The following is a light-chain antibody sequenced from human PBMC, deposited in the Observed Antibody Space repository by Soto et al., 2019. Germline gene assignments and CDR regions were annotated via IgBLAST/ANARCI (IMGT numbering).Light chain of an antibody. CDR1: NSDVGAYSY. V-gene: IGLV2-14*03. J-gene: IGLJ1*01. CDR2: DVG. CDR3: SSYTAFTTDV. Sequence: QSALTQPASVSGSPGQSITISCTGTNSDVGAYSYVSWYQQYPGKAPKLLIYDVGARPSGISDRFSGSKSGNTASLTISGLQAEDEADYYCSSYTAFTTDVFGSGTKVTV.